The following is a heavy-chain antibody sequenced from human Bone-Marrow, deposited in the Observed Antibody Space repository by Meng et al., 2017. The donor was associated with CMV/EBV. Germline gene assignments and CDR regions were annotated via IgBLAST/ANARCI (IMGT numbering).Heavy chain of an antibody. J-gene: IGHJ4*02. CDR3: AKVSLLDYDFWSGSKPVY. Sequence: GGSLRLSCAASGFTSSSYAMSWVRQAPGKGLEWVSVIYSGGSSTYYADSVKGRFTISRDNSKNTLYLQMNSLRAEDTAVYYCAKVSLLDYDFWSGSKPVYWGQGTLVTVSS. CDR1: GFTSSSYA. V-gene: IGHV3-23*03. CDR2: IYSGGSST. D-gene: IGHD3-3*01.